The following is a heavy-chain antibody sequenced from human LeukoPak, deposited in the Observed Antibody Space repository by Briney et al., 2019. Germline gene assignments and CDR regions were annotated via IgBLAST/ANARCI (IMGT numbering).Heavy chain of an antibody. J-gene: IGHJ4*02. V-gene: IGHV3-74*01. CDR2: INSAGTST. CDR1: GFTFSSYG. CDR3: TRAQDYDHSSGIKY. Sequence: GGSLRLSCAASGFTFSSYGMSWVRQAPGKGLVWVSRINSAGTSTNYADSVKGRFTISRDNARNTLFLQMNSLRAEDTAVYYCTRAQDYDHSSGIKYWGQGTLVTVSS. D-gene: IGHD3-22*01.